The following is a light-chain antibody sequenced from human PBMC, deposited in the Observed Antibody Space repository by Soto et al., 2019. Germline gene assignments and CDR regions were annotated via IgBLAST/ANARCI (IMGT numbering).Light chain of an antibody. J-gene: IGLJ3*02. V-gene: IGLV2-8*01. CDR2: EVT. CDR3: SSSSASNNFYFV. Sequence: QSALTQPPSASGSPGQSVTISCTGTSSDVGGYNYVSWYQQYPGRAPKLMIYEVTKRPSGVPDRFSGSKSGNTASLPVSGLQAEDEADYYCSSSSASNNFYFVFGGGTKLTVL. CDR1: SSDVGGYNY.